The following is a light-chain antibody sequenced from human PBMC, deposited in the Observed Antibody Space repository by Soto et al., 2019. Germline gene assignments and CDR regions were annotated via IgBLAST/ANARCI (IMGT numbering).Light chain of an antibody. CDR2: ANH. V-gene: IGLV1-44*01. Sequence: QAVVSQPPSASATPGQRVTISCSGSSSNIGSNTVNWYQHLPGAAPKLLMYANHQRASGVPDRFFGSRSGTSASLAISGVQSEDDGDYYCATWDDSLYVVFGGGTKVTVL. J-gene: IGLJ3*02. CDR3: ATWDDSLYVV. CDR1: SSNIGSNT.